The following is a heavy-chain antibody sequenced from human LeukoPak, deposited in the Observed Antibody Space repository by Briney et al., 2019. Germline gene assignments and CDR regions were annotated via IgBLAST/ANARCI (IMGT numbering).Heavy chain of an antibody. J-gene: IGHJ4*02. CDR2: ISAYNGNT. D-gene: IGHD1-26*01. Sequence: ASVKVSCKASGYTFTSYGISWVRQAPGQGLEWMGWISAYNGNTNYAQKLQGRVTMTTDTSTSTAYMELRSLRSDDTAVYYCASSHYSGSYARFDYWGQGTLVTVSS. CDR3: ASSHYSGSYARFDY. CDR1: GYTFTSYG. V-gene: IGHV1-18*01.